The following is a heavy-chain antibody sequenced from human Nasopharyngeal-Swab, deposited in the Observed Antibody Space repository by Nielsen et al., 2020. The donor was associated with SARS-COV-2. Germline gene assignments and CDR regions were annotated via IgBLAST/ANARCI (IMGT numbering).Heavy chain of an antibody. CDR1: GFTFSSYW. J-gene: IGHJ3*02. CDR3: ARVMGVSTSAFDI. Sequence: GGSLRLSCAASGFTFSSYWMSWVRQAPGKGLEWVANIKQDGSEKYYVDSVKGRFTISRDNAKNSLYLQMNSLRAEDTAVYYCARVMGVSTSAFDIWGQGTMVTVSS. D-gene: IGHD3-16*01. V-gene: IGHV3-7*04. CDR2: IKQDGSEK.